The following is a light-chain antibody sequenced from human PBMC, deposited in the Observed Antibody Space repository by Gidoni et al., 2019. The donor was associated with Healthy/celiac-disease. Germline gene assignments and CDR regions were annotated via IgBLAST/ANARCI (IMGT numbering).Light chain of an antibody. CDR3: AAWDDSLSGRV. V-gene: IGLV1-47*01. CDR2: RNN. Sequence: QSVLTQPPSASGTPGQGFTISCSGSSSNIGSNYVYWYQQPPGTAPKLLIYRNNPRPSGVPDRFSGSKSGTSASLAISGLRSEDEADYYCAAWDDSLSGRVFGGGTKLTVL. J-gene: IGLJ2*01. CDR1: SSNIGSNY.